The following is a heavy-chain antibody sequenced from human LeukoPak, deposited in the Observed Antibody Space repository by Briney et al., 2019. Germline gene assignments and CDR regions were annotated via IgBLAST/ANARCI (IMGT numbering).Heavy chain of an antibody. CDR3: ARGIVVVPAAILTMVWGVYYYYYMDV. Sequence: ASVTVSCKASGYTFTSYDINWVRQATGQGLEWMGWMNPNSGNTGYAQKFQGRVALTRNTSISTAYMELSSLRSEDTAVYYCARGIVVVPAAILTMVWGVYYYYYMDVWGKGTTVTVSS. J-gene: IGHJ6*03. V-gene: IGHV1-8*01. CDR1: GYTFTSYD. CDR2: MNPNSGNT. D-gene: IGHD2-2*01.